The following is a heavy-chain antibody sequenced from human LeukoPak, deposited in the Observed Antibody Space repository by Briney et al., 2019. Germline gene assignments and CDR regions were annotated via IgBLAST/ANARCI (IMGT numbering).Heavy chain of an antibody. D-gene: IGHD5-18*01. CDR2: IWYDGSNK. CDR3: ARGNRYSYGHNFDY. Sequence: GGSLRLSCAASGFTFSSYGMHWVRQAPGKGLEWVAVIWYDGSNKYYADSVKGRFTISRDDSKNTLYLQMNSLRSEDTAVYYCARGNRYSYGHNFDYWGQETLVTVSS. V-gene: IGHV3-33*01. J-gene: IGHJ4*02. CDR1: GFTFSSYG.